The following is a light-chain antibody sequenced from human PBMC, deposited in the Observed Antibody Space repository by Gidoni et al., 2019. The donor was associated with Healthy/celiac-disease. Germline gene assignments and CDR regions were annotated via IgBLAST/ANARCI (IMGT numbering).Light chain of an antibody. CDR1: QSLLHSHGYND. Sequence: DIVMTQSPLSLPVTPGEPASLSCRSRQSLLHSHGYNDLDWYLQQPGQSPQLLIYLGSNRASGVPDRFSGSGSGTDFTLKISRVEAEDVGVYYCMQALQTPWTFGQGTKVEIK. CDR3: MQALQTPWT. J-gene: IGKJ1*01. CDR2: LGS. V-gene: IGKV2-28*01.